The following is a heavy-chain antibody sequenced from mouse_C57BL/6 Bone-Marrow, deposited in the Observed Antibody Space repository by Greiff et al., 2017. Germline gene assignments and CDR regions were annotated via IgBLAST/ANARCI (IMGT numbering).Heavy chain of an antibody. CDR2: IHPNSGST. V-gene: IGHV1-64*01. CDR1: GYTFTSYW. CDR3: ARDVYYMDY. Sequence: VQLQQPGAELVKPGASVKLSCKASGYTFTSYWMHWVKQRPGQGLEWIGMIHPNSGSTNYNKKFKSKATLTIDKSSSTDYMQLSSLTSEVSAVYYCARDVYYMDYWGQGTTLTVSS. J-gene: IGHJ2*01.